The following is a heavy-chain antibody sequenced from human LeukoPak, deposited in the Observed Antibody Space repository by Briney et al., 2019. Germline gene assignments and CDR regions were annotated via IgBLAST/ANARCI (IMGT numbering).Heavy chain of an antibody. V-gene: IGHV4-61*02. CDR2: IYTSGST. J-gene: IGHJ3*02. D-gene: IGHD3-9*01. Sequence: PSQTLSLTCTVSGGSISSGSYYWSWIRQPAGKGLEWIGRIYTSGSTNYNPSLKSRVTISVDTSKNQFSLKLSSVTAADTAVYYCAREPDGLRYFDRVKAFDIWGQGTMVTASS. CDR1: GGSISSGSYY. CDR3: AREPDGLRYFDRVKAFDI.